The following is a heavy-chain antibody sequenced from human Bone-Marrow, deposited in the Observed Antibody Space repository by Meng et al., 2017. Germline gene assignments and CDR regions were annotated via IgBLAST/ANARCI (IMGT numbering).Heavy chain of an antibody. CDR2: IYDSGST. Sequence: SETLSLTCTVSGGSVSSGSYYWSWIREPPGKGLEWIGYIYDSGSTNYNPSFKRRVTISVDTSKNQFSLKLSSVTAADTAVYYCARDAIPGRGWYYFDYWGQGTLVTVSS. V-gene: IGHV4-61*01. J-gene: IGHJ4*02. D-gene: IGHD6-19*01. CDR3: ARDAIPGRGWYYFDY. CDR1: GGSVSSGSYY.